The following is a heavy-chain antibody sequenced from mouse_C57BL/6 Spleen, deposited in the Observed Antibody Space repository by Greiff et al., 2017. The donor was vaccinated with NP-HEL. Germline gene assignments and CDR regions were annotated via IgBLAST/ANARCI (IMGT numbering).Heavy chain of an antibody. CDR3: ARDYSNYKAMDY. CDR2: IHPNSGST. Sequence: QVQLQQPGAELVKPGASVKLSCKASGYTFTSYWMHWVKQRPGQGLEWIGVIHPNSGSTNYNEKFKSKATLTVDKSSSTAYMQLSSLTSEDSAVDYCARDYSNYKAMDYWGQGTSVTVSS. V-gene: IGHV1-64*01. CDR1: GYTFTSYW. J-gene: IGHJ4*01. D-gene: IGHD2-5*01.